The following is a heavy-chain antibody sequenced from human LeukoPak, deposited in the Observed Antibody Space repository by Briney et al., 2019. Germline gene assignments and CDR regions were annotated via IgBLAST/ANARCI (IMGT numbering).Heavy chain of an antibody. Sequence: GGFLRLSCAASGFTFSSYAMSWVRQAPGKGLEWVSAISGSGGSTYYADSVKGRFTISRDNSKNTLYLQMNSLRAEDTAVYYCAKGSDFTMVRGAGYFDCWGQGTLVTVSS. D-gene: IGHD3-10*01. CDR1: GFTFSSYA. V-gene: IGHV3-23*01. J-gene: IGHJ4*02. CDR2: ISGSGGST. CDR3: AKGSDFTMVRGAGYFDC.